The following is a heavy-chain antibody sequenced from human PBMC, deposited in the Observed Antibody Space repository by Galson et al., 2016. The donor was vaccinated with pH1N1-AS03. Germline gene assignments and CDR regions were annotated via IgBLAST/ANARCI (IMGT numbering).Heavy chain of an antibody. J-gene: IGHJ4*02. D-gene: IGHD6-19*01. Sequence: SLRLSCAASGFSFSNSWMSWVRQAPGKGLVWVANIKQDGSEKYYVDSVRGRFTISRDNAENSLFLQMNSLRAEDTAVYYCVNGGAVAGRPYWGQGTLVTVSS. CDR2: IKQDGSEK. V-gene: IGHV3-7*03. CDR3: VNGGAVAGRPY. CDR1: GFSFSNSW.